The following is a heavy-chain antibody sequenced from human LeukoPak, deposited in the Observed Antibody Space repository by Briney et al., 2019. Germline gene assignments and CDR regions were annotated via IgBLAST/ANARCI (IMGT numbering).Heavy chain of an antibody. CDR1: GFTFSSYW. CDR3: ARDTGITMIAYGMDV. CDR2: INGDGRNI. D-gene: IGHD3-22*01. V-gene: IGHV3-74*01. J-gene: IGHJ6*02. Sequence: GGSLRLSCVASGFTFSSYWMHWVRQDPRKGLVWVSRINGDGRNINYADSVRGRFTISRDNAKNTLYLQMNTLRVEDTAVYYCARDTGITMIAYGMDVWGQGTTVTVSS.